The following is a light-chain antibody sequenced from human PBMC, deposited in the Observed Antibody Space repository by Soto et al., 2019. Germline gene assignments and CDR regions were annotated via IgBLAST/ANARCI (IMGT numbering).Light chain of an antibody. Sequence: EIVLTQSPATLSLSPGDRATLSCRASQSVSRYLAWYQQKPGKAPRLLIYDASNRATGIPARFSGSGSGTDFTRSISSLEPEDFAVYYCQQRSNWPPLTFGGGTKVEIK. J-gene: IGKJ4*01. CDR1: QSVSRY. V-gene: IGKV3-11*01. CDR2: DAS. CDR3: QQRSNWPPLT.